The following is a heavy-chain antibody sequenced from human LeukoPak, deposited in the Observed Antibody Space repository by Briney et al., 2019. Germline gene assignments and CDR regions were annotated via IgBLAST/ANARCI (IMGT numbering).Heavy chain of an antibody. J-gene: IGHJ4*02. CDR3: ARSDEYYYDSSGYFY. V-gene: IGHV5-51*01. CDR1: GYSFTSYW. D-gene: IGHD3-22*01. Sequence: GESLKISCKGSGYSFTSYWIGWVRQMPGRGLEWMGIIYPGDSDTRYSPSFQGQVTISADKSISTAYLQWSSLKASDTAMYYCARSDEYYYDSSGYFYWGQGTLVTVSS. CDR2: IYPGDSDT.